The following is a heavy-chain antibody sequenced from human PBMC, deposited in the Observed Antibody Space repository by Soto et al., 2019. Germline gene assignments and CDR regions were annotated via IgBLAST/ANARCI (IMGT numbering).Heavy chain of an antibody. CDR2: ISASSGKK. D-gene: IGHD5-18*01. V-gene: IGHV1-18*01. CDR3: AREGGGSRGYSYGVKNYYGMDV. J-gene: IGHJ6*02. CDR1: GYTFTSYG. Sequence: GASVKVSCKASGYTFTSYGLKWVRQAPGQGLEWMGWISASSGKKNFARNFQGRVTMTRDTSTSTVYMELSSLRSEDTAVYYCAREGGGSRGYSYGVKNYYGMDVWGQGTTVTVSS.